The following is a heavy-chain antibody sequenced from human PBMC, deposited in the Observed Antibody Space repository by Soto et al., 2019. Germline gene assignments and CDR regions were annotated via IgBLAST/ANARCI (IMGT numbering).Heavy chain of an antibody. CDR3: ASHQGIYKYYFDD. CDR1: GFTFSDYY. CDR2: ISSSGSTI. V-gene: IGHV3-11*01. D-gene: IGHD1-1*01. J-gene: IGHJ4*02. Sequence: PGGSLRLSCAASGFTFSDYYMSWIRQAPGKGLEWVSYISSSGSTIYYADSVKGRFIISRDNAKNILYLQMNSLRAEDAAEYYCASHQGIYKYYFDDWGQGTLVTVSS.